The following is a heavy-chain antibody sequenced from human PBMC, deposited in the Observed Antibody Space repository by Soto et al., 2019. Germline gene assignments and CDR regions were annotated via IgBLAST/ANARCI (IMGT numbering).Heavy chain of an antibody. CDR3: ARVGCSGGSCYRYYYYGMDV. D-gene: IGHD2-15*01. V-gene: IGHV1-69*06. CDR2: IIPIFGTA. J-gene: IGHJ6*02. CDR1: GGTFSSYA. Sequence: GASVKVSCKASGGTFSSYAISWVRQAPGQGLEWMGGIIPIFGTANYAQKFQGRVTITADKSTSTAYMELSSLRSEDTAVYYCARVGCSGGSCYRYYYYGMDVWGQGTTVTVSS.